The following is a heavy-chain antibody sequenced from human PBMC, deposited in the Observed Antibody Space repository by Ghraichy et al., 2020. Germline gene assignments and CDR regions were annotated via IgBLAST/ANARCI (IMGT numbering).Heavy chain of an antibody. V-gene: IGHV5-51*01. CDR1: GYSFTNYW. Sequence: GESLNISCKGSGYSFTNYWIVWVRQMPGKGLELMGIIYPGDSDTRYSPSFQGQVTTSVDKSISTAYLQWSSLKASDTAMYYCARRSNRADGYNYEDSWGQGTLVTVSS. D-gene: IGHD5-24*01. J-gene: IGHJ5*01. CDR2: IYPGDSDT. CDR3: ARRSNRADGYNYEDS.